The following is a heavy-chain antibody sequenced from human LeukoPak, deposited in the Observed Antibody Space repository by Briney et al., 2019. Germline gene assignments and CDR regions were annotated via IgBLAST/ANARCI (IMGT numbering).Heavy chain of an antibody. CDR1: GGSISSYY. V-gene: IGHV4-4*07. D-gene: IGHD5-12*01. CDR2: IYTSGST. J-gene: IGHJ4*02. CDR3: ARGSARMVANPLFDY. Sequence: SETLSLTCTVSGGSISSYYWSWIRQPAGKGLEWIGRIYTSGSTNYNPSLKSRVTISVDTSKNQFSLNLSSVTAADTAVYYCARGSARMVANPLFDYWGQGTLVTVSS.